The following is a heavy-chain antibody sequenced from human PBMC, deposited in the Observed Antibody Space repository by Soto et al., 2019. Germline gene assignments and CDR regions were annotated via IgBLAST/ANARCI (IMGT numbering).Heavy chain of an antibody. J-gene: IGHJ5*02. V-gene: IGHV4-31*03. CDR2: IYYSGVT. D-gene: IGHD3-10*01. CDR1: GDSITSGGYY. Sequence: QVQLQESGPGLVKPSQTLSLTCTVSGDSITSGGYYWTWIRQHPGKGLVWIGYIYYSGVTYYNPSLKTRVTMSVDASKNHFSLKRGSVTAAGTAMYYCSRDLRGRGSGRFDPWGQGTLVTVSS. CDR3: SRDLRGRGSGRFDP.